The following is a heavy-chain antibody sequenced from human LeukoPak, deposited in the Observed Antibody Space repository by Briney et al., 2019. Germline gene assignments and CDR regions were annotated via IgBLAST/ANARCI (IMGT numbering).Heavy chain of an antibody. Sequence: ASVTVSCKASGYTFSNYGISWVRQAPGQGLEWMGWISAYNGYTNYTQKLQGRVTMTTDTSTSTVYMELRSLRSDDTAVYYCARAAGVTAVVTHFDYWGQGTLVTVSS. CDR3: ARAAGVTAVVTHFDY. CDR1: GYTFSNYG. D-gene: IGHD4-23*01. V-gene: IGHV1-18*01. J-gene: IGHJ4*02. CDR2: ISAYNGYT.